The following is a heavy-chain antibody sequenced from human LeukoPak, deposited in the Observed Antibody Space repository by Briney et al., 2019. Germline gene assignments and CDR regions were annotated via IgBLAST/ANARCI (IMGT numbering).Heavy chain of an antibody. J-gene: IGHJ4*02. CDR1: GFTFSSYG. CDR3: AKDVPYSSGWSYFDY. CDR2: IRYDGNNK. D-gene: IGHD6-19*01. V-gene: IGHV3-30*02. Sequence: PGGSLRLSCAASGFTFSSYGIHWVRQAPGKGLEWVAFIRYDGNNKYYADSVRGRFTISRDNSKNTLYLQMNSLRAEDTAVYYCAKDVPYSSGWSYFDYWGQGTLVTVSS.